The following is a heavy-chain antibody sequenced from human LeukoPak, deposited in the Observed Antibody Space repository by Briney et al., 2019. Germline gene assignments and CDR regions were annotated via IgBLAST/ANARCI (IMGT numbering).Heavy chain of an antibody. CDR2: ISSSSSYI. CDR1: GFTFSSYS. CDR3: ARMDYGGNSKGSDY. J-gene: IGHJ4*02. D-gene: IGHD4-23*01. V-gene: IGHV3-21*01. Sequence: GGSLRLSCAASGFTFSSYSMNWVRQAPGKGLEWVSSISSSSSYIYYADSVKGRFTISRYNAKNSLYLQMNSLRAEDTAVYYCARMDYGGNSKGSDYWGQGTLVTVSS.